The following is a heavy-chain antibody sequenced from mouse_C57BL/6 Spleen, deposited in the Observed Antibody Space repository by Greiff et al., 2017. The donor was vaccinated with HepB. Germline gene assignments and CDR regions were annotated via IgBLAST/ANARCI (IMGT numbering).Heavy chain of an antibody. CDR3: ARGGHVDFDY. CDR1: GYAFTNYL. CDR2: INPGSGGT. V-gene: IGHV1-54*01. J-gene: IGHJ2*01. Sequence: QVQLQQSGAELVRPGTSVKVSCKASGYAFTNYLIEGVKQRPGQGLEWIGVINPGSGGTNYNEKFKGKATLTADKSSSTAYMQLSSLTSEDSAVYFCARGGHVDFDYWGQGTTLTVSS. D-gene: IGHD3-3*01.